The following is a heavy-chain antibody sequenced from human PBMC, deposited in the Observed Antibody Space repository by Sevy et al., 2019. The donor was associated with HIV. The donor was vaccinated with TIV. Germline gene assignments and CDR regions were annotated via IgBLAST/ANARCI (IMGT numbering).Heavy chain of an antibody. J-gene: IGHJ3*01. V-gene: IGHV3-11*01. CDR3: ARGRXDLGAFDV. CDR2: IGSRGTTI. CDR1: GFTFSDYY. Sequence: GGSLRLSCAASGFTFSDYYMSWIRQAPGKGLELVAYIGSRGTTIYYADSVRGRFTISRDNAKNSLYLQINSLRAEDTAVYYCARGRXDLGAFDVWGQGTMVTVSS.